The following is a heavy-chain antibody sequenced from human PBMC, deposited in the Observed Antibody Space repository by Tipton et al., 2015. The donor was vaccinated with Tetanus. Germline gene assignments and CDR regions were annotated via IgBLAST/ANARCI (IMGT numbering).Heavy chain of an antibody. V-gene: IGHV4-39*01. CDR3: GRHGGSYIAYWCFDL. CDR1: GGSINNSAYF. CDR2: INYGGTT. Sequence: TLSLTCSVSGGSINNSAYFWGWIRQPPGKGLEWIGSINYGGTTYYKPSHKSRLTISVDTSKSHFSLRLTSVTAADTAMYYCGRHGGSYIAYWCFDLWGRGTLVTVSS. D-gene: IGHD1-26*01. J-gene: IGHJ2*01.